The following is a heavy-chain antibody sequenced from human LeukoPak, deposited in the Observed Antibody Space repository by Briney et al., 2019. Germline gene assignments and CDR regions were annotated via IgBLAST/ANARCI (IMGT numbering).Heavy chain of an antibody. V-gene: IGHV4-34*01. CDR1: GGSFIGFY. J-gene: IGHJ4*02. D-gene: IGHD3-22*01. Sequence: SETLSLTCAVYGGSFIGFYWSWIRQPPGKGLEWIGEINDSGSTNCNPSLKSRVSISVDTSKNQFSLKLTSVTAADTAVYYCARVIDYDSSGYYLCYWGQGTRVTVSS. CDR2: INDSGST. CDR3: ARVIDYDSSGYYLCY.